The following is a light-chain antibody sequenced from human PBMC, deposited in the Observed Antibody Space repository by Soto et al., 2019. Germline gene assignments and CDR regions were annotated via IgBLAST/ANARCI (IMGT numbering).Light chain of an antibody. CDR2: EGS. CDR3: CSFAGSGTQYV. V-gene: IGLV2-23*01. J-gene: IGLJ1*01. Sequence: QSALTQPASVSGSPGQSITISCTGTSSDDGGYNYVSWYQQHPGKAPKIMIFEGSKRPSGVSNRFSGSRSGNTASLTISGLQAEDEADYYCCSFAGSGTQYVFGTGTKVTVL. CDR1: SSDDGGYNY.